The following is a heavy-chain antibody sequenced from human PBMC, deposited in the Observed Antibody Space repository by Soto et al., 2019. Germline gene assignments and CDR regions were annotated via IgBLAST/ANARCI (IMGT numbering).Heavy chain of an antibody. V-gene: IGHV1-18*01. CDR3: ARVVPGAEAWFGP. CDR2: ISLYSDGT. J-gene: IGHJ5*02. Sequence: QVQLVQSGGEVKRPGASVKVSCKTSGYTFSNYGITWVRQAPGQPLEWLGWISLYSDGTNYAQKFQGRVSMTTDTSTTTAYMELRSLRSDDTAVYYCARVVPGAEAWFGPWCKGTLVTVSS. D-gene: IGHD2-2*01. CDR1: GYTFSNYG.